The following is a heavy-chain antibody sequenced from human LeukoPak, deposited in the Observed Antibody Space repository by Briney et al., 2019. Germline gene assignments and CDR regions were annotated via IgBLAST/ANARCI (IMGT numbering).Heavy chain of an antibody. CDR3: ARDKGDFWSGYYLDY. J-gene: IGHJ4*02. CDR2: IIPIFGTA. D-gene: IGHD3-3*01. CDR1: GGTFSSYA. Sequence: ASVKVSCKASGGTFSSYAISCVRQAPGQGLEWMGRIIPIFGTANYAQKFQGRVTITTDESTSTAYMELSSLRSEDTAVYYCARDKGDFWSGYYLDYWGQGTLVTVSS. V-gene: IGHV1-69*05.